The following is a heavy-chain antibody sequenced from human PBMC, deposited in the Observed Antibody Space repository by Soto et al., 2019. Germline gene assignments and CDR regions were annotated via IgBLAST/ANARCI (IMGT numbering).Heavy chain of an antibody. J-gene: IGHJ4*02. CDR2: ISYDGSNK. V-gene: IGHV3-30*18. Sequence: QVQLVESGGGVVQPGRSLRLSCAASGFTFSSYGMLWVRQAPGKGLEWVAVISYDGSNKYYAVSVKGRFTIYRDNYKNMLYLQINSLRAEDTAVYYCAKDKHIVVVTAPFDYWGQGTLVTVSS. CDR3: AKDKHIVVVTAPFDY. CDR1: GFTFSSYG. D-gene: IGHD2-21*02.